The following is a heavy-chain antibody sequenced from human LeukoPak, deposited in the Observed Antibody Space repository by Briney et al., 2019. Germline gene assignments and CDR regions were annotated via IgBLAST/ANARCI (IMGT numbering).Heavy chain of an antibody. CDR3: VKGSDTSRSYYFDY. CDR1: GFTFRSYA. J-gene: IGHJ4*02. CDR2: ITYSGGDT. V-gene: IGHV3-23*01. D-gene: IGHD1-26*01. Sequence: PGGSLRLSCAASGFTFRSYAMSWVRQTPEKGLEWVSAITYSGGDTFHADSVKGRFSISRDNSLNTLYLQMNNLKAEDTAIYYCVKGSDTSRSYYFDYWGQGALVTVSS.